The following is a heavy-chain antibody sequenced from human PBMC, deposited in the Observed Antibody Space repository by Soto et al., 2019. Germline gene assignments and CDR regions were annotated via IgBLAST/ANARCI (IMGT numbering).Heavy chain of an antibody. CDR2: IYPGDSDT. CDR3: ARLTGTRKYCSSTSCYQTHIDY. J-gene: IGHJ4*02. V-gene: IGHV5-51*01. Sequence: GESLKISCKGSGYSFTSYWIGWVRQMPGKGLEWMGIIYPGDSDTRYSPSFQGQVTISADKSISTAYLQWSSLKASDTAMYYCARLTGTRKYCSSTSCYQTHIDYWGQGTLVTVSS. D-gene: IGHD2-2*01. CDR1: GYSFTSYW.